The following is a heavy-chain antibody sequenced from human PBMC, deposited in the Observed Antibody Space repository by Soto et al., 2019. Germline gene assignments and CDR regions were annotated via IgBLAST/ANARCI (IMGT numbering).Heavy chain of an antibody. CDR3: ARDHWGNYDSLTGPRPLDY. D-gene: IGHD3-9*01. CDR2: IWYDGSNK. J-gene: IGHJ4*02. V-gene: IGHV3-33*01. Sequence: PGGSLRLSCAASGFTFSSYGMHWVRQAPGKGLEWVAVIWYDGSNKYYADSVKGRFTISRDNSKNTLYLQMNSLRAEDTAVYYCARDHWGNYDSLTGPRPLDYWGQGTLVTVSS. CDR1: GFTFSSYG.